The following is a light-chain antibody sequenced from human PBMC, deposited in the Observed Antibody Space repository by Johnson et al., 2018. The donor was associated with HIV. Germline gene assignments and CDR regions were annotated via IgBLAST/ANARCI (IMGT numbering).Light chain of an antibody. V-gene: IGLV1-51*02. Sequence: QSVLTQPPSVSAAPGQKVTISCSGSSSNIGTYYVSWYQHLPGTAPKLLIYENNKRPSGIPDRISGYKSGKSATLGITRLQTGAEADDYSGTWNRRLSAGHVFGTGTKVTVL. J-gene: IGLJ1*01. CDR3: GTWNRRLSAGHV. CDR2: ENN. CDR1: SSNIGTYY.